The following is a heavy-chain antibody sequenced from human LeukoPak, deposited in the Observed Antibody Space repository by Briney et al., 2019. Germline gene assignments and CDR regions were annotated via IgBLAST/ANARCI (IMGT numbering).Heavy chain of an antibody. V-gene: IGHV3-43*02. CDR3: AKEYGDYGYYFDY. J-gene: IGHJ4*02. D-gene: IGHD4-17*01. CDR1: GFTFDDYA. CDR2: MSGGGGST. Sequence: GGSLRLSCAASGFTFDDYAMHWVRQAPGKGLEWVSLMSGGGGSTYYADSVKGRFTISRDNSKNSLYLQINSLRPEDTALYYCAKEYGDYGYYFDYWGQGTLVTVSS.